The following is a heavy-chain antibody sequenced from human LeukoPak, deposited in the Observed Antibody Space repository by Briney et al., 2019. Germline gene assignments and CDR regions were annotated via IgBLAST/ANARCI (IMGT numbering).Heavy chain of an antibody. V-gene: IGHV1-2*02. Sequence: ASVKVSSKASGYTFTDYYIHWVRLAPGQGVEWVGAIYPNRGGSHYAPKFQGRVAMTRDTSISTAYMELSSLRSDDTAFYYCTRGRGTTVTTSALFDFWGQGTLVTVSS. D-gene: IGHD4-17*01. CDR3: TRGRGTTVTTSALFDF. CDR2: IYPNRGGS. J-gene: IGHJ4*02. CDR1: GYTFTDYY.